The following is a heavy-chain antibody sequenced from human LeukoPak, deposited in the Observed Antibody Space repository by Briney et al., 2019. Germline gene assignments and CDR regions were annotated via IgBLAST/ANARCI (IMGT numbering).Heavy chain of an antibody. CDR3: ASWGVTNHYDILTGYYHYFDY. V-gene: IGHV3-48*04. J-gene: IGHJ4*02. D-gene: IGHD3-9*01. CDR1: GFTFSSYS. CDR2: ISSSSTI. Sequence: PGGSLRLSCAASGFTFSSYSMNWVRQAPGKGLEWVSYISSSSTIYYADSVKGRFTISRDNAKNSLYLQMNSLRAEDTAVYYCASWGVTNHYDILTGYYHYFDYWGQGTLVTVSS.